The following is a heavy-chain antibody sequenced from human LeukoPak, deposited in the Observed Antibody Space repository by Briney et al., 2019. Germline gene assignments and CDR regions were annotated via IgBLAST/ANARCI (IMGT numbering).Heavy chain of an antibody. D-gene: IGHD6-19*01. CDR1: GFTFSSYG. V-gene: IGHV3-33*01. J-gene: IGHJ4*02. CDR3: ARDYVSPYSSGWQAPHY. CDR2: IWYDGSNK. Sequence: GGSLRLSCAASGFTFSSYGMHWVRQAPGKGLEWVAVIWYDGSNKYYADSVKGRFTISRDNSNNTLYLQMNSLRAEDTAVYYCARDYVSPYSSGWQAPHYWGQGTLVTVSS.